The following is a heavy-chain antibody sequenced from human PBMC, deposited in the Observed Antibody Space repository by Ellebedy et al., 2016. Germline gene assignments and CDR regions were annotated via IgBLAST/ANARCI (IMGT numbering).Heavy chain of an antibody. J-gene: IGHJ4*02. CDR2: IYASGAT. V-gene: IGHV3-53*01. CDR3: ARLGGAGVALVRGGLDY. D-gene: IGHD3-10*01. CDR1: GFSVSDNY. Sequence: GGSLRLSCAASGFSVSDNYITWVRQAPGKGLEWVSVIYASGATYYADSVKGRFTISRDNSKNTLYLQMDSLRAEDTAVYYCARLGGAGVALVRGGLDYWGQGTLVMVSS.